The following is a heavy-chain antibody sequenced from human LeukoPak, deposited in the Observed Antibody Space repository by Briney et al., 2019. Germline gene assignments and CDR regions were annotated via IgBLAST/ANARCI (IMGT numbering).Heavy chain of an antibody. CDR2: ISSSSSYI. V-gene: IGHV3-21*01. J-gene: IGHJ3*02. CDR3: ARDRQAVAGTNDAFDI. CDR1: GFTFSSHD. D-gene: IGHD6-19*01. Sequence: PGRSLRLSCAASGFTFSSHDMHWVRQAPGKGLEWVSSISSSSSYIYYADSVKGRFTISRDNAKNSLYLQMNSLRAEDTAVYYCARDRQAVAGTNDAFDIWGQGTMVTVSS.